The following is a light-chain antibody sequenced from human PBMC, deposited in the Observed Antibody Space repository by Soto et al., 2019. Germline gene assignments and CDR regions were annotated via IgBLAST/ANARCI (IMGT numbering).Light chain of an antibody. Sequence: EIVMTQAPATLSVSPGEGVTLSCRASQGIGDTLAWYQQKPGQTPRLLIYDTSIRATGVPARFSGSRSGAEFTLTISSLQSEDFAVYYCQHYVTWPLTFGGGTNVESK. J-gene: IGKJ4*01. CDR1: QGIGDT. V-gene: IGKV3-15*01. CDR3: QHYVTWPLT. CDR2: DTS.